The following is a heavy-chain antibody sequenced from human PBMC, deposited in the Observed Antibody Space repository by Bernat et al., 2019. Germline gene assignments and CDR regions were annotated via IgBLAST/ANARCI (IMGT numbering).Heavy chain of an antibody. CDR3: ARHFGYGGNSFYWYFDL. J-gene: IGHJ2*01. V-gene: IGHV4-59*08. D-gene: IGHD4-23*01. CDR1: GGSISNYY. CDR2: IYYSGST. Sequence: QVQLQQWGAGLLKPSETLSLTCGVSGGSISNYYWSWIRQPPGKGLEWIGYIYYSGSTNYNPSLKSRVTISVDTSKNLFSLKLSSVTAADTALYYCARHFGYGGNSFYWYFDLWGRGTLVTVSS.